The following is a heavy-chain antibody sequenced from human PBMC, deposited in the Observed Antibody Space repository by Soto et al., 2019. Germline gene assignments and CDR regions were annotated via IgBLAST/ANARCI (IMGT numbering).Heavy chain of an antibody. CDR2: ISGTGGST. V-gene: IGHV3-23*01. J-gene: IGHJ4*02. D-gene: IGHD3-3*01. CDR3: SKGPPIGVVITFFYY. CDR1: GFTFSNYG. Sequence: GGSLRLSCAASGFTFSNYGMSWVRQAPGKGLEWVSIISGTGGSTYYADSVKGRFTISRDNSKNMVYLQMNSLRAEDTAIYYCSKGPPIGVVITFFYYWGQGTLVTVSS.